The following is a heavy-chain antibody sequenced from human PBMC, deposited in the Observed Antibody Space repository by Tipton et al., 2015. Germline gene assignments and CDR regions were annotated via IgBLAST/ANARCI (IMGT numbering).Heavy chain of an antibody. CDR3: ASPSLPHDRGDYYFQS. J-gene: IGHJ4*02. CDR1: AYSISTDYY. CDR2: LYFSGTT. D-gene: IGHD2-21*02. V-gene: IGHV4-38-2*01. Sequence: GLVKPSGTLSLTCAVSAYSISTDYYWVWIRQPPGKGLEWIGSLYFSGTTYYNPSLKSRVTISIDRFKNQFSLKLSSVTAADTAVYYCASPSLPHDRGDYYFQSWGQGILVTVSS.